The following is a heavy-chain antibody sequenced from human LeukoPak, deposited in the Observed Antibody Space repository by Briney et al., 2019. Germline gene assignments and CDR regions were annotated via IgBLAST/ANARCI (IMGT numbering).Heavy chain of an antibody. CDR1: GYTFTGYY. V-gene: IGHV1-2*06. D-gene: IGHD2-2*01. CDR3: ASGYSSSTSCLSWGGYYYYYMDV. J-gene: IGHJ6*03. CDR2: INPNSGGT. Sequence: ASVKVSCKASGYTFTGYYMHWVRQAPGQGLEWMGRINPNSGGTNYAQKFQGRVTMTRDTSISTAYMELSRLRSDDTAVYYCASGYSSSTSCLSWGGYYYYYMDVWGKGTTVTVSS.